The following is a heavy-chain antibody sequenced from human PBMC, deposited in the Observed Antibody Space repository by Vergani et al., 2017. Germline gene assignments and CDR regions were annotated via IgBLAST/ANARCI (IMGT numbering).Heavy chain of an antibody. D-gene: IGHD4-17*01. CDR1: GLTFSSYG. CDR3: ANIYGDHIGAFDY. CDR2: IRYDGSNK. J-gene: IGHJ4*02. Sequence: VQLVESGGGLVQPGGSLRLSCAASGLTFSSYGMHWVRQAPGKGLEWVAFIRYDGSNKYYADSVKGRFTISRDNSKNTLYLQMNSLRAEDTAVYYCANIYGDHIGAFDYWGQGTLVTVSS. V-gene: IGHV3-30*02.